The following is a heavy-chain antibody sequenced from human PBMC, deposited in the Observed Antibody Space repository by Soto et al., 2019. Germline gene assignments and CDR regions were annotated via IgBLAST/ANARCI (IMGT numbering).Heavy chain of an antibody. CDR2: MYTGGTS. CDR1: GFRVSSYY. CDR3: AREGFCSASTCCFAH. Sequence: PGGSLRLSCEVSGFRVSSYYMSWVRQAPGKGLEWVAVMYTGGTSSHADSVEGRFTVSRDISQNTLYLQMDSLRSDDTAVYYCAREGFCSASTCCFAHWGQGALVTVSS. J-gene: IGHJ4*02. V-gene: IGHV3-53*05. D-gene: IGHD2-15*01.